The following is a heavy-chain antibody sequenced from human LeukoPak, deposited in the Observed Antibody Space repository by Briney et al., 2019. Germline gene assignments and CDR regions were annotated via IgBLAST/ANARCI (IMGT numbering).Heavy chain of an antibody. J-gene: IGHJ6*03. V-gene: IGHV3-23*01. CDR3: TKDSPYPYYYYYMDV. Sequence: PGGSLRLSCAASGFTFTNYDMSWVRQAPGKGLEWVSTITGSGGNTYYADSVKGRYTISRDSSKNTLYLQMNSLRADDTAVYYCTKDSPYPYYYYYMDVWGKGTTVTVSS. CDR1: GFTFTNYD. CDR2: ITGSGGNT.